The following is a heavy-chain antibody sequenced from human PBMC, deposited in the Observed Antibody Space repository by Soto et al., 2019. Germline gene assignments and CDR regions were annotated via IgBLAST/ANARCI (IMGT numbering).Heavy chain of an antibody. D-gene: IGHD4-4*01. Sequence: EVQLLESGGGLVQRGGSLRLSCAASGFPFSSYVMSWVRQAPGKGLEWVSGISGGGSNTFYADYVKGRFTISRDNSKNTLLLQMNSLGAEDTAVYYCAKDSNKYSSSLRSRYFDYWGEGIGVTVSS. V-gene: IGHV3-23*01. CDR3: AKDSNKYSSSLRSRYFDY. CDR1: GFPFSSYV. J-gene: IGHJ4*02. CDR2: ISGGGSNT.